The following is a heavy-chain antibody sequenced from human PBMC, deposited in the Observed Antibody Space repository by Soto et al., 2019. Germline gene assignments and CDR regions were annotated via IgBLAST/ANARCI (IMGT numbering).Heavy chain of an antibody. CDR2: IIPIFGTA. V-gene: IGHV1-69*13. CDR1: GGTFSSYA. J-gene: IGHJ4*02. D-gene: IGHD2-15*01. CDR3: ARERGIICSGGSCFPPRRAYYFDY. Sequence: SVKVSCKASGGTFSSYAISWVRQAPGQGLEWMGGIIPIFGTANYAQKFQGRVTITADESKSTAYMELSSLRSEDTAVYYCARERGIICSGGSCFPPRRAYYFDYWRK.